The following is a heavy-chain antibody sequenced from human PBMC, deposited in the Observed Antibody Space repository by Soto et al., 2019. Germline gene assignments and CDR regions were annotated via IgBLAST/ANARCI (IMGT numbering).Heavy chain of an antibody. Sequence: GGSLRLSCAASGFTFSSYGMHWVRQAPGKGLEWVAVIWYDGSNKYYADSVKGRFTISRDNSKNTLYLQMNSLRAEDTAVYYCARGLDILTGYPLDYWGQGTLVTVSS. CDR2: IWYDGSNK. V-gene: IGHV3-33*01. CDR1: GFTFSSYG. CDR3: ARGLDILTGYPLDY. D-gene: IGHD3-9*01. J-gene: IGHJ4*02.